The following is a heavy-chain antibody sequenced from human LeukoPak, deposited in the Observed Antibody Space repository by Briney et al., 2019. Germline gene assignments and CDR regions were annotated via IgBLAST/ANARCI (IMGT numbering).Heavy chain of an antibody. Sequence: ASVKVSCKASGYTFTSYGISWVRQAPGQGLEWMGWISAYNGNTNYAQKLRGRVTMTTDTSTSTAYMELRSLRSDDTAVYYCAREGVFSSSWHDRYYYGMDVWGQGTTVTVSS. CDR3: AREGVFSSSWHDRYYYGMDV. D-gene: IGHD6-13*01. J-gene: IGHJ6*02. V-gene: IGHV1-18*01. CDR2: ISAYNGNT. CDR1: GYTFTSYG.